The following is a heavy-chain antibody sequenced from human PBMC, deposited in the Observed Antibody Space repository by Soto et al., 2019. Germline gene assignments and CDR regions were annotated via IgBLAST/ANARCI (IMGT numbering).Heavy chain of an antibody. D-gene: IGHD3-9*01. CDR2: IYYSGST. V-gene: IGHV4-39*01. CDR1: GGSISSSSYY. CDR3: ASRGSDVDWLQQISDAFDI. J-gene: IGHJ3*02. Sequence: SETLSLTCTVSGGSISSSSYYWGWIRQPPGKGLEWIGSIYYSGSTYYNPSLKSRVTISVDTSKNQFSLKLSSVTAADTAVYYCASRGSDVDWLQQISDAFDIWGQGTMVTVSS.